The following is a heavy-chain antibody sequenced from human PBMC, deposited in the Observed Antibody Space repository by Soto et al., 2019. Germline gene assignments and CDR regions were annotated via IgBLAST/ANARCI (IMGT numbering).Heavy chain of an antibody. CDR2: ISGSGGST. Sequence: GGSLRLSCAASGFTFSSYAMSWVRQAPGKGLEWVSAISGSGGSTYCADSVKGRFTISRDNSKNTLYLQMNSLRAEDTAVYYCAKNSGYSYGSTVGVYYYGMDVWGQGTTVTVSS. J-gene: IGHJ6*02. CDR3: AKNSGYSYGSTVGVYYYGMDV. V-gene: IGHV3-23*01. D-gene: IGHD5-18*01. CDR1: GFTFSSYA.